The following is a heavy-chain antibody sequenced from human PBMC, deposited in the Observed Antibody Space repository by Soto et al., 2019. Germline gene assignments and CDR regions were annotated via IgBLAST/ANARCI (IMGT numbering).Heavy chain of an antibody. V-gene: IGHV1-46*01. CDR3: ARGFSSGWPFGY. CDR1: GYTFTNYY. CDR2: INPSGGST. J-gene: IGHJ4*02. D-gene: IGHD6-19*01. Sequence: QVPLVQSGAEVKKPGASVKVSCKASGYTFTNYYMHWVRQAPGQGLEWMGIINPSGGSTTYAQKFQGRVTMTRDTSTSTVYMELSSLRSEDTAVYYCARGFSSGWPFGYWGQGTPVTVSS.